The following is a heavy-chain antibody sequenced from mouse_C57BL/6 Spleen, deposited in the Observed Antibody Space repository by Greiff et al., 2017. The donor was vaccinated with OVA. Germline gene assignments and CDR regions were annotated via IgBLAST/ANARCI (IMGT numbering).Heavy chain of an antibody. V-gene: IGHV2-9-1*01. J-gene: IGHJ2*01. CDR3: ARSTVVAQYYFDY. Sequence: VQLQESGPGLVAPSQSLSITCTVSGFSLTSYAISWVRQPPGKGLEWLGVIWTGGGTNYNSALKSRLSISKDNSKSQVFLKMNSLQTDDTARDYCARSTVVAQYYFDYWGQGTTLTVSS. D-gene: IGHD1-1*01. CDR2: IWTGGGT. CDR1: GFSLTSYA.